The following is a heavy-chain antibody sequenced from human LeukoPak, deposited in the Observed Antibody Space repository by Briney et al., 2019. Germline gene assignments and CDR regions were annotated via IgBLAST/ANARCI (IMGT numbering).Heavy chain of an antibody. CDR1: GFTFSTYA. V-gene: IGHV3-23*01. Sequence: GGSLRLSCAASGFTFSTYAMTWLRQAPGRGLEWVSTFSSSTYYADSVKGRFTISRDNSRNTLYLQMHGLRAEDTAVYYCAKSGDSSGYTFDYWGQGSLVTVSS. CDR3: AKSGDSSGYTFDY. J-gene: IGHJ4*02. D-gene: IGHD3-22*01. CDR2: FSSST.